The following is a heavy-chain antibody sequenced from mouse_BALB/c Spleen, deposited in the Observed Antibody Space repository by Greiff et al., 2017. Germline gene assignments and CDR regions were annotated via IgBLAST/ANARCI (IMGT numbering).Heavy chain of an antibody. CDR2: IYPGGGYT. CDR3: ARGDYGSYYYAMDY. V-gene: IGHV1-63*02. CDR1: GYTFTNYW. J-gene: IGHJ4*01. D-gene: IGHD2-2*01. Sequence: VQLQQSGAELVRPGTSVKISCKASGYTFTNYWLGWVKQRPGHGLEWIGDIYPGGGYTNYNEKFKGKATLTADTSSSTAYMQLSSLTSEDSAVYFCARGDYGSYYYAMDYWGQGTSVTVSS.